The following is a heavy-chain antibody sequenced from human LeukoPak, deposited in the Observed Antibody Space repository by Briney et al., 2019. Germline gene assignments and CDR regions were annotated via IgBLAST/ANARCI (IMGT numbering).Heavy chain of an antibody. V-gene: IGHV3-21*01. Sequence: GGSLRLSCAASGFTFSSYSMNWVRQAPGKGLEWVSSISSSSSYIYYADSVKGRLTISRDNAKNSLYLQMNSLRAEDTAVYYCARHITGTTQVWGQGTLVTVSS. CDR3: ARHITGTTQV. CDR2: ISSSSSYI. D-gene: IGHD1-7*01. J-gene: IGHJ4*02. CDR1: GFTFSSYS.